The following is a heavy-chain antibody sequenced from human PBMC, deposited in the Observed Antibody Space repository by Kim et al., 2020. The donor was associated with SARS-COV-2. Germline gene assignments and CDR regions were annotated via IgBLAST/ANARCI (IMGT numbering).Heavy chain of an antibody. Sequence: GGSLRLSCAASGFTFSSYGMHWVRQAPGKGLEWVAVISYDGSNKYYADSVKGRFTISRDNSKNTLYLQMNSLRAEDTAVYYCAKEREDYMTTVSSLFQKYYYYYGMDVWGQGTTVTVSS. J-gene: IGHJ6*02. CDR1: GFTFSSYG. CDR3: AKEREDYMTTVSSLFQKYYYYYGMDV. V-gene: IGHV3-30*18. D-gene: IGHD4-4*01. CDR2: ISYDGSNK.